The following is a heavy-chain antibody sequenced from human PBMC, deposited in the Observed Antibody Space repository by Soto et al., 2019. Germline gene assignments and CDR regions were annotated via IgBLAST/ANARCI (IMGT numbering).Heavy chain of an antibody. CDR2: ISYDGSNK. Sequence: QVQLVESGGGVVQPGRSLRLSCAASGFTFSSYGMHWVRQAPGKGLEWVAVISYDGSNKYYADSVKGRFTISRDNSKNTRYLQMNSLRAEDTAVYYCAKDPTHCSSTSCYRDYYYGMDVWGQGTTVTVSS. CDR1: GFTFSSYG. CDR3: AKDPTHCSSTSCYRDYYYGMDV. D-gene: IGHD2-2*02. J-gene: IGHJ6*02. V-gene: IGHV3-30*18.